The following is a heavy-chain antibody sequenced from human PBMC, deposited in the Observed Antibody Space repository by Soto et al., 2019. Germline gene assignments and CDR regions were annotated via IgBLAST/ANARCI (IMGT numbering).Heavy chain of an antibody. V-gene: IGHV3-73*02. CDR2: IRSKANSYAT. D-gene: IGHD2-15*01. CDR3: TSGSYYYYYGMDV. J-gene: IGHJ6*02. CDR1: GFTFSGSA. Sequence: EVQLVESGGGLVQPGGSLKLSCAASGFTFSGSAMHWVRQASGKGLEWVGRIRSKANSYATAYAASVKGRFTISRDDSKNPAYLQMNSLKTEDTAVYYCTSGSYYYYYGMDVWGQGTTVTVSS.